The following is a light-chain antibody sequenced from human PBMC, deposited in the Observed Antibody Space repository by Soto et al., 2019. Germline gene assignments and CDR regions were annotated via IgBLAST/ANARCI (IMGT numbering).Light chain of an antibody. Sequence: EIVMTQSPATLSVSPGESATLSCRASQSISSELAWYQQKPGQPPRLLIYGASTRATGVPARFTGSGSGSGFTLPISWLQSEDFAVYYCQRRQNWRLTFGQGTRLEI. CDR1: QSISSE. CDR3: QRRQNWRLT. CDR2: GAS. V-gene: IGKV3-15*01. J-gene: IGKJ2*01.